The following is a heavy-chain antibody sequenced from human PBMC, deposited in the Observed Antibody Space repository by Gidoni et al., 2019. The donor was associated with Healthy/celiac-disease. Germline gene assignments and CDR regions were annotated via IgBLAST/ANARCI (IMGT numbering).Heavy chain of an antibody. D-gene: IGHD2-15*01. CDR3: ARGLGYCSGGSCAMDYYYGMDV. CDR1: GGTFSSYA. J-gene: IGHJ6*02. Sequence: QVQLVQSGAEVKKPGSSVKVSCTASGGTFSSYAISWVRQAPGQGLEWMGGIIPIFGTANYAQKFQGRVTITADESTGTAYMELSSLRSEDTAVYYCARGLGYCSGGSCAMDYYYGMDVWGQGTTVTVSS. CDR2: IIPIFGTA. V-gene: IGHV1-69*01.